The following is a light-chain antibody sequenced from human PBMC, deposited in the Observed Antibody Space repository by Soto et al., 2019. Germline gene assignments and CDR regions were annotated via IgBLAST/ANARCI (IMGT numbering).Light chain of an antibody. CDR2: AAS. V-gene: IGKV1-5*01. CDR1: QSISNS. J-gene: IGKJ1*01. Sequence: DIRMTQSPSILSVSVGDRVTITCRASQSISNSLAWYKQRPGTAPKLLIFAASTLVRGVPSSLSGRGSGTEFTLTISRLQADDYATFYCQQYHTHWTFGQGTQVDIK. CDR3: QQYHTHWT.